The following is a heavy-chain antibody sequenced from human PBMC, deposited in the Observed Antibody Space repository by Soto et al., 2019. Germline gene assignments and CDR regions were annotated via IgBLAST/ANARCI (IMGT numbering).Heavy chain of an antibody. D-gene: IGHD3-10*01. V-gene: IGHV2-5*02. CDR1: GFSPSTSGVG. CDR2: IYWDDDK. CDR3: ALGARGLSSGSYSYYYYGMDV. Sequence: SGPTLVNPTQTLTLTCTFSGFSPSTSGVGVGWIRQPPGKALEWLALIYWDDDKRYSPSLKSRLTITKDTSKNQVVLTMTNMDPVDTATYYCALGARGLSSGSYSYYYYGMDVWGQGTTVTVSS. J-gene: IGHJ6*02.